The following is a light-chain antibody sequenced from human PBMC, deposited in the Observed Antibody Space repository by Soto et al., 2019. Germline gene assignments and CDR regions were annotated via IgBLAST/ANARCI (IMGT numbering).Light chain of an antibody. CDR1: QSVSNY. Sequence: EIVLTQSPATLSLSPGDRATLSCRASQSVSNYLAWYQQKPGQAPRLLIYDASNRAPGIPARFSGSGSGTDFTLTISSLEPEDFAVYYCQQRTHWPPWTFGQGTKVEIK. V-gene: IGKV3-11*01. CDR2: DAS. CDR3: QQRTHWPPWT. J-gene: IGKJ1*01.